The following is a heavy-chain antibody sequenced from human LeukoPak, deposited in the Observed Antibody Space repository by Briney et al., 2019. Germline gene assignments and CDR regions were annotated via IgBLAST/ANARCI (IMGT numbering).Heavy chain of an antibody. CDR1: GGSFSGYY. CDR3: ARMGTYYYGSGRVYYFDY. Sequence: SETLSLTCAVYGGSFSGYYWSWIRQPPGKGLEWIGEINHSGSTNYNPSLKSRVTISVDTSKNQFSLKLSSVTAADTAVYYCARMGTYYYGSGRVYYFDYWGQGTLVTVSS. V-gene: IGHV4-34*01. CDR2: INHSGST. D-gene: IGHD3-10*01. J-gene: IGHJ4*02.